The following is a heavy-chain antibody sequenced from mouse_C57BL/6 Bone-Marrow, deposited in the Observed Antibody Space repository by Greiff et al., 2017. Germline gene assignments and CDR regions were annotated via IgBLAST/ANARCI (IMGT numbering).Heavy chain of an antibody. CDR3: ARGGNYGDYYFDY. J-gene: IGHJ2*01. V-gene: IGHV1-47*01. Sequence: VQLQQSGAELVKPGASVKMSCKASGYTFTTYPIEWMKQNHGKSLEWIGNFHPYNDDTTYNEKFKGKATLTVEKSSSTVYLQLSRLTSDDSAVYYCARGGNYGDYYFDYWGQGTTLTVSS. CDR2: FHPYNDDT. CDR1: GYTFTTYP. D-gene: IGHD2-1*01.